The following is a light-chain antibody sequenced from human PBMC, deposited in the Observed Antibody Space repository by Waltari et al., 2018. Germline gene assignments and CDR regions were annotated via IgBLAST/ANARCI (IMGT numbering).Light chain of an antibody. CDR2: EVL. CDR3: CSYASSSPRLI. J-gene: IGLJ2*01. Sequence: QSALTQPASVSGSLGQSISISCSGTYSNVGSYDLVSCYHQRPGEAPKLLISEVLKRPSGISNRFSGSKSGNAASLTISALQPEDEGTYYCCSYASSSPRLIFGGGTELSVL. V-gene: IGLV2-23*02. CDR1: YSNVGSYDL.